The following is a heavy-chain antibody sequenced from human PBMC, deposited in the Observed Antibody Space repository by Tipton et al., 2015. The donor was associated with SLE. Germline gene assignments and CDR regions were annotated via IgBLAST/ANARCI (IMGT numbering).Heavy chain of an antibody. Sequence: QSGAKVKKPGASVKVSCKASGYRFNNYGITWVRQAPGQGLEWMGWISGDNGNTNYPQKFQGRVTMTIDPSTSTAYMELSSLRSEDTAVYYCARDLGGRLDYWGQGTLVTVSS. J-gene: IGHJ4*02. CDR3: ARDLGGRLDY. CDR1: GYRFNNYG. V-gene: IGHV1-18*01. CDR2: ISGDNGNT. D-gene: IGHD1-26*01.